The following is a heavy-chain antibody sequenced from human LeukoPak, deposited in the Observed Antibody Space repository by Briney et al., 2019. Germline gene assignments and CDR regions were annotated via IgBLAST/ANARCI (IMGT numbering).Heavy chain of an antibody. Sequence: SQTLSLTCARSGDSVSSNNAAWVWIRQSPSRGLEWLGRTYYRSKWYHDYAVSVKSRISFNPDTSKNQFFLQLNSVTPEDTAVYYCARDVNGALTRSWFDPWGQGTRVTVS. J-gene: IGHJ5*02. D-gene: IGHD4-17*01. CDR1: GDSVSSNNAA. V-gene: IGHV6-1*01. CDR3: ARDVNGALTRSWFDP. CDR2: TYYRSKWYH.